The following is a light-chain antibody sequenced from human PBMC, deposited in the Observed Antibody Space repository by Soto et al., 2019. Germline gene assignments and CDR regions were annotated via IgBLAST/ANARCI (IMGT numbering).Light chain of an antibody. CDR2: AAS. J-gene: IGKJ2*01. Sequence: DIQMTQSPSSLSASVGDRVTITCRASQNSSSYLNWYQQKPGKAPKLLIFAASSLQSGVPSRFSGSGSGTDFTLTISSLQPEDFATYYCQQSYSIPPLFGQGTTMQIK. CDR1: QNSSSY. V-gene: IGKV1-39*01. CDR3: QQSYSIPPL.